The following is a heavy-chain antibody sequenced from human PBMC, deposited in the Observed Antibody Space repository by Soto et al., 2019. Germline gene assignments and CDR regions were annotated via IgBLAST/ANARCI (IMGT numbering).Heavy chain of an antibody. V-gene: IGHV1-69*01. CDR3: ERALAIPGELTYDSYYGMDV. D-gene: IGHD2-2*02. CDR1: GGTFSSDA. J-gene: IGHJ6*02. CDR2: IVPLFHTP. Sequence: QVQLVQSGAEVKKPGSSVKVSCKASGGTFSSDAISWVRQAPGQGLEWMGGIVPLFHTPHYAQKFQGRVTITADESTSTAYMEMSSVRSEDTAVYDCERALAIPGELTYDSYYGMDVWGQGTTVTVSS.